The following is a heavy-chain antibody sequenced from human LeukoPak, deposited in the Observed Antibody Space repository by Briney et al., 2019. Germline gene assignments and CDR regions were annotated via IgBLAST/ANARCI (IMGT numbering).Heavy chain of an antibody. Sequence: GGSLRLSCAASGFTVTNNYMTWVRQAPGKGLEWVSVIYSGGNTYYADSVKGRFTISRDNSKNTLYPQMNSLRAEDTAVYFCAKGLYDSRSPMGAFDVWGLGTMVTVSS. J-gene: IGHJ3*01. CDR1: GFTVTNNY. CDR3: AKGLYDSRSPMGAFDV. V-gene: IGHV3-66*01. CDR2: IYSGGNT. D-gene: IGHD3-10*01.